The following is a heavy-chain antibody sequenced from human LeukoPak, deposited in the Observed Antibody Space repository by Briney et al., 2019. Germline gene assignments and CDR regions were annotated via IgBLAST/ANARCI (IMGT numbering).Heavy chain of an antibody. V-gene: IGHV1-18*01. CDR3: ARVVDTAMVYFDY. D-gene: IGHD5-18*01. CDR1: GYTFTSYG. Sequence: ASVTVSFTASGYTFTSYGISWVRQAPGQGLEWMGWISAYNGNTNYAQKLQGRVTMTTDTSTSTAYMELRSLRSDDTAVYYCARVVDTAMVYFDYWGQGTLVTVSS. J-gene: IGHJ4*02. CDR2: ISAYNGNT.